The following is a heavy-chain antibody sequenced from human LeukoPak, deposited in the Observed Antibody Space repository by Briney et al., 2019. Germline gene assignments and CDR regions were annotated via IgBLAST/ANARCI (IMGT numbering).Heavy chain of an antibody. CDR2: IYTSGST. CDR3: ARGDTGLFDY. J-gene: IGHJ4*02. V-gene: IGHV4-61*02. D-gene: IGHD5-18*01. Sequence: SQTLSLTCTVSGGSISSGSYYWSWIRQPAGKGLEWIGRIYTSGSTNYNPSLKSRVTISVDTSKNQFSLKLSSVTAADTAVYYCARGDTGLFDYWGQGTLVTVSS. CDR1: GGSISSGSYY.